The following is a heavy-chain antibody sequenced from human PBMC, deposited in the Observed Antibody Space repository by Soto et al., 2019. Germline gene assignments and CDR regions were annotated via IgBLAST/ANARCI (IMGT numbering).Heavy chain of an antibody. D-gene: IGHD2-8*01. CDR1: GYSFTSYW. Sequence: GESLKISCTGVGYSFTSYWIGWVREMPGKGLEWMGIIYPGDSDTRYSPSFQGQVTISADKSISTLYLQWSSLKASDTAMYYCARGYCTTNICDPWFDPWGQGTLVTVSS. V-gene: IGHV5-51*01. CDR2: IYPGDSDT. CDR3: ARGYCTTNICDPWFDP. J-gene: IGHJ5*02.